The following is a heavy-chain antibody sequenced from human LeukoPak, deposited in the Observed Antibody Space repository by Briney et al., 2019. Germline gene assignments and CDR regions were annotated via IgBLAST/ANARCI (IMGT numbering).Heavy chain of an antibody. Sequence: GGSLRLSCAASGFTFRNYVIHWVRQAPGKGLEWVAVTSSDLNVKLYADSVKGRFSISRDNSRSTLYLQMNSLRPEDTAIYYCAREGYYGSGSPPSLYFDYWGQGTLVTVSS. CDR1: GFTFRNYV. V-gene: IGHV3-30-3*01. J-gene: IGHJ4*02. CDR3: AREGYYGSGSPPSLYFDY. CDR2: TSSDLNVK. D-gene: IGHD3-10*01.